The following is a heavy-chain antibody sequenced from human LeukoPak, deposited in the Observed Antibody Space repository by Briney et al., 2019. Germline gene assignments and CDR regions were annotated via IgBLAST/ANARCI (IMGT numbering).Heavy chain of an antibody. D-gene: IGHD1-1*01. Sequence: ASVKVSCKTSGYTFTNLDINWLRQAPGQGLEWMGWMSPNSGDTGYAQKFQGRVSMTRDTSISTAYMELSSLRSEDAAVYYCASNPPNTGDFYYWGLGSLVTVSS. CDR3: ASNPPNTGDFYY. CDR1: GYTFTNLD. V-gene: IGHV1-8*01. J-gene: IGHJ4*02. CDR2: MSPNSGDT.